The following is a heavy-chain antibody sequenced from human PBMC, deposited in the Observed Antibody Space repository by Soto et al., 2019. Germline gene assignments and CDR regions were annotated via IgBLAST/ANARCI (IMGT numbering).Heavy chain of an antibody. Sequence: GXSVQVSFKASGGTFLSYAISWVRQAPGQGLEWMGGIIPIFGTANYAQKFQGRVTITADESTSTAYMELSSLRSEDTAVYYCASKLGQLEVITPGHYYYGMDVWGQGTTVTVSS. V-gene: IGHV1-69*13. CDR3: ASKLGQLEVITPGHYYYGMDV. CDR1: GGTFLSYA. CDR2: IIPIFGTA. J-gene: IGHJ6*02. D-gene: IGHD3-22*01.